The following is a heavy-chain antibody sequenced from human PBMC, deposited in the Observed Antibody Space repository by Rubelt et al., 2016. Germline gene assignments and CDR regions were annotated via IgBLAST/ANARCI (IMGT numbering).Heavy chain of an antibody. D-gene: IGHD1-14*01. J-gene: IGHJ4*02. CDR2: IYYSGST. CDR3: ARTYMYYSDY. Sequence: QVQLQQWGAGLLKPSETLSLTCTVSGGSISSGGYYWTWIRQHPGKGLEWIGYIYYSGSTYYNPSLKSRVTISVDTSDNQLSLEVYSVHSADPAVYYCARTYMYYSDYWGQGTLVTVSS. V-gene: IGHV4-31*03. CDR1: GGSISSGGYY.